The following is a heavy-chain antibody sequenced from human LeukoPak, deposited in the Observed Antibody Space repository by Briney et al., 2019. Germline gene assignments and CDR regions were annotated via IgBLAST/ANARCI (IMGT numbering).Heavy chain of an antibody. Sequence: GGSLRLSCAASGFTFSNAWMSWVRQAPGKGLERVGRIKSKSDGGTTDYAAPVKGRFTVSRDDSKNTLYLQMNSLKTEDTAVYYCTTVAVTMVRGVIIITRSFDYWGQGTLVTVSS. V-gene: IGHV3-15*01. D-gene: IGHD3-10*01. CDR1: GFTFSNAW. J-gene: IGHJ4*02. CDR2: IKSKSDGGTT. CDR3: TTVAVTMVRGVIIITRSFDY.